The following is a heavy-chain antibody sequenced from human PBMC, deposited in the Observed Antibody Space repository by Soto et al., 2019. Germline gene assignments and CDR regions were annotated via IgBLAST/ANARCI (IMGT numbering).Heavy chain of an antibody. Sequence: PGGSLRLSCAVSGFTFSNAWMSWVRQAPGKGLEWVARIKNKADGGTTDYAAPVQGRFAISRDDSKNTLYLQMNSLTAEDTAVYYCANGRATYGLLPHDYWGQGTLVTVS. CDR1: GFTFSNAW. CDR2: IKNKADGGTT. CDR3: ANGRATYGLLPHDY. J-gene: IGHJ4*02. V-gene: IGHV3-15*01. D-gene: IGHD3-10*01.